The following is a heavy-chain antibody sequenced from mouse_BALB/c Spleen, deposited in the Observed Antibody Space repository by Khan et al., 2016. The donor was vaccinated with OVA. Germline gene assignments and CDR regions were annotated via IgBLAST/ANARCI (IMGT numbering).Heavy chain of an antibody. CDR1: GFTFSTYG. CDR2: VSTGGHYT. CDR3: ARLAYYYDSAGFAY. V-gene: IGHV5-6*01. D-gene: IGHD1-1*01. J-gene: IGHJ3*01. Sequence: EVELVESGGDVVKPGGSLKLSCAASGFTFSTYGMSWVRQTPDKRLEWVATVSTGGHYTYYPDTVKGRFTIYRDNAKNTLYLQMSSLKSEDTAMFYCARLAYYYDSAGFAYWGQGTLVTVSA.